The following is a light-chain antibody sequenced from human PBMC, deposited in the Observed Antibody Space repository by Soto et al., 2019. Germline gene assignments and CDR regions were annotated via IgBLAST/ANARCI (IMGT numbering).Light chain of an antibody. CDR1: QSVRSNY. J-gene: IGKJ2*01. V-gene: IGKV3-20*01. Sequence: EIELTQSPGTLSLSPGERATLSCRASQSVRSNYLAWYQQKPGQAPRLRIYGASSRATGIPDRFSGTGSGTDLTLTISLLEPEDFAVYYCQQYGGSPYTVGQGTKLEIK. CDR3: QQYGGSPYT. CDR2: GAS.